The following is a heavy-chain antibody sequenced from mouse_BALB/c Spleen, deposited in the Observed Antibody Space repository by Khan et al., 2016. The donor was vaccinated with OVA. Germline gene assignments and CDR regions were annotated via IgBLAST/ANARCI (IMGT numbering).Heavy chain of an antibody. CDR1: DFNIKDTY. V-gene: IGHV14-3*02. J-gene: IGHJ3*01. D-gene: IGHD2-4*01. CDR2: IDPANGNT. Sequence: VQLQQSGAELVKPGASVKLSCTTSDFNIKDTYIHWVRQRPEQGLEWIGEIDPANGNTKYDPKFQGKATITVDTSYNKAYLQLSSRTSEDTDFYSCPSFDYDVGAWFAYWGQGTLLTVSA. CDR3: PSFDYDVGAWFAY.